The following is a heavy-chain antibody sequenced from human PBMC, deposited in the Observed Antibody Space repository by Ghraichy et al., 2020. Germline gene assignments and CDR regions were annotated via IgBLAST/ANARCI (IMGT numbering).Heavy chain of an antibody. CDR3: AIDYGDPNWFDP. Sequence: ASVKVSCKASGYTFTSYDINWVRQATGQGLEWMGWMNPNSGNTGYAQKFQGRVTMTRNTSISTAYMELSSLRSEDTAVYYCAIDYGDPNWFDPWGQGTLVTVSS. J-gene: IGHJ5*02. D-gene: IGHD4-17*01. CDR1: GYTFTSYD. V-gene: IGHV1-8*01. CDR2: MNPNSGNT.